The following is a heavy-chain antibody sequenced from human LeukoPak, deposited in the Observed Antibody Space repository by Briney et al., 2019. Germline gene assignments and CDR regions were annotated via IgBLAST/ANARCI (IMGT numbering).Heavy chain of an antibody. V-gene: IGHV4-38-2*02. CDR2: IYHSGST. D-gene: IGHD3-22*01. J-gene: IGHJ3*02. CDR1: GYSISSGYH. CDR3: ARGPPYYYDSSGYRDAFDI. Sequence: PSETLSLTCTVSGYSISSGYHWGWIRQPPGKGLEWIGSIYHSGSTYYNPSLKSRVTISVDTSKNQFSLKLSSVTAADTAVYYCARGPPYYYDSSGYRDAFDIWGQGTMVTVSS.